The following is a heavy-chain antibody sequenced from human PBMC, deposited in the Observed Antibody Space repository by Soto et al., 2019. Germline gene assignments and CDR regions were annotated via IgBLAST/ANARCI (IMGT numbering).Heavy chain of an antibody. CDR3: AREEDSSWYHCFDY. CDR1: GGSISSSNW. J-gene: IGHJ4*02. Sequence: SETLSLTCAVSGGSISSSNWWSWVRQPPGKGLEWIGEIYHSGSTNYNPSLKSRVTISVDKSKNQFSLKLSSVTAADTAVYYCAREEDSSWYHCFDYWGQGTLVTVSS. D-gene: IGHD6-13*01. CDR2: IYHSGST. V-gene: IGHV4-4*02.